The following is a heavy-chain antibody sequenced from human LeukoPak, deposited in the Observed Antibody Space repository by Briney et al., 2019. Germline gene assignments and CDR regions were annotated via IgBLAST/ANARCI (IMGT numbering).Heavy chain of an antibody. Sequence: SETLSLTCTVSGGSISSYYWSWIRQPPGKGLEWIGYIYYSGSTNYNPSLKSRVTISVDTSKNQFSLKLSSVTAADTAVYYCARLYCGGDCFDYWGQRTLVTVSS. CDR2: IYYSGST. CDR3: ARLYCGGDCFDY. V-gene: IGHV4-59*01. CDR1: GGSISSYY. J-gene: IGHJ4*02. D-gene: IGHD2-21*01.